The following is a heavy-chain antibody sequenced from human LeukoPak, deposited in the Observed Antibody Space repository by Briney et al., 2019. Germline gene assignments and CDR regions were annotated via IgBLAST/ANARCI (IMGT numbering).Heavy chain of an antibody. D-gene: IGHD3-22*01. CDR3: ARGYYPSYFDY. V-gene: IGHV3-53*01. J-gene: IGHJ4*02. Sequence: GGSLRLSCAASGFTVSSNYMSWVRQAPGKGLEWVSVIYSGGSTYYADSVKGRFTISRDNSKNTLYLQMNSLRAEDTAVYYCARGYYPSYFDYWGQGTLVTVSS. CDR2: IYSGGST. CDR1: GFTVSSNY.